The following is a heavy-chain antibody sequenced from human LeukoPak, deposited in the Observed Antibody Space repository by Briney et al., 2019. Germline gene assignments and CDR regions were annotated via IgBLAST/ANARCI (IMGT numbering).Heavy chain of an antibody. D-gene: IGHD2-21*02. V-gene: IGHV4-39*01. CDR2: MHYSGNT. Sequence: SEALSLTCTVSGGSISSNIYYWGWIRQPPGRGLEWIGSMHYSGNTYYNASLKSRVTISIDTSENQFSLKVNSVTAADTAVYYCARHKEYGGDPTFDYWGQGTLITVSS. J-gene: IGHJ4*02. CDR1: GGSISSNIYY. CDR3: ARHKEYGGDPTFDY.